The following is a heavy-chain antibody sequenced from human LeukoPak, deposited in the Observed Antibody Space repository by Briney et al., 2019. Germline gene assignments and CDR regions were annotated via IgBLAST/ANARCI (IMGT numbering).Heavy chain of an antibody. Sequence: SETLSLTCTVSGGSISSGGYYWSWIRQHPGEGLEWIGYIYYSGSTYYNPSLKSRVTISVDTSKNQFSLKLSSVTAADTAVYYCARGAGYCIGSVCYGSDWFDSWGQGALVTVSS. V-gene: IGHV4-31*03. D-gene: IGHD2-8*02. CDR2: IYYSGST. J-gene: IGHJ5*01. CDR3: ARGAGYCIGSVCYGSDWFDS. CDR1: GGSISSGGYY.